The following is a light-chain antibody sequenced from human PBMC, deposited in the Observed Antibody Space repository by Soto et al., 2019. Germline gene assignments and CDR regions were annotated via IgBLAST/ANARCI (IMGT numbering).Light chain of an antibody. CDR1: QDITNY. Sequence: IQMTQSPSSLSASVGDRVTITCQASQDITNYLIWYQQKPGKAPKLLIYDASSLGTGVSSRFSGSGSGTHFTLTISSLQPEDIATYYCQQFDSVPCTFGQGTKFAMK. CDR2: DAS. V-gene: IGKV1-33*01. J-gene: IGKJ2*02. CDR3: QQFDSVPCT.